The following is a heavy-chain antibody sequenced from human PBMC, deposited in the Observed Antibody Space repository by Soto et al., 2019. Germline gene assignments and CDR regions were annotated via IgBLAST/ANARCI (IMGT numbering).Heavy chain of an antibody. CDR3: ERDHPNWYFDL. Sequence: NPAETLSLTCTVSTASVNSYYWSWIRQPAGKGLEWIGRLYANENTDYNPSLRSRVTISVDTKRQFSLKLSSVTAADTAVYYCERDHPNWYFDLWGRGTPVTVSS. CDR1: TASVNSYY. V-gene: IGHV4-4*07. CDR2: LYANENT. J-gene: IGHJ2*01.